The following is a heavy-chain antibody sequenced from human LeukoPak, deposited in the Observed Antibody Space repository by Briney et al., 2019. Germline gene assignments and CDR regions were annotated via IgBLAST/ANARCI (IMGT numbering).Heavy chain of an antibody. CDR2: ISYDGRNK. J-gene: IGHJ3*02. V-gene: IGHV3-30*03. D-gene: IGHD2-21*02. CDR1: GFTFSGYG. CDR3: ASGVVPGETYAFDM. Sequence: PGRPLRLSCEASGFTFSGYGMHWVRQAPGKGLEWVAGISYDGRNKYYADSAKGRFTISRDNSKNTLYLQMNSLREEDTAVYYCASGVVPGETYAFDMWGQGTMVTVSS.